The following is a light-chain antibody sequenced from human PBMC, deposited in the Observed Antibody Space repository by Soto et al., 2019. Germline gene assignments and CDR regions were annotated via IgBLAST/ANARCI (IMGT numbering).Light chain of an antibody. CDR2: EVT. V-gene: IGLV2-8*01. J-gene: IGLJ3*02. CDR3: STFASSNPWV. Sequence: QSALTQPPSASGSPGQSITISCTGTSSDVGGYNYVSWYQQHAGKAPKLVIYEVTKRPSGVPDRFSGSKSANTASLTVSGLQAEDEDDYYCSTFASSNPWVFGGGTQLTVL. CDR1: SSDVGGYNY.